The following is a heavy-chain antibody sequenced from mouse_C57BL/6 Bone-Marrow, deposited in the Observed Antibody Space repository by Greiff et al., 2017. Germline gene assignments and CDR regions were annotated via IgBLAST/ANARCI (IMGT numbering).Heavy chain of an antibody. Sequence: EVKLVESGGGLVKPGGSLKLSCAASGFTFSSYAMSWVRQTPDKRLEWVATISDGGSYTYSPDNVKGRFTISRDNAKNNLYLQMNHLKSEDTAMYYCASSLAYWGQGTLVTVSA. V-gene: IGHV5-4*03. CDR1: GFTFSSYA. CDR2: ISDGGSYT. CDR3: ASSLAY. J-gene: IGHJ3*01.